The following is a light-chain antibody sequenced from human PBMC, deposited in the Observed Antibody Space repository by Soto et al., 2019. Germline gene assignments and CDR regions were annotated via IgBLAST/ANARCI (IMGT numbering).Light chain of an antibody. CDR3: EQSYSALLFT. CDR1: QTIGRY. Sequence: DIQMTQFPSSLSASVGDRVTITCRASQTIGRYLNWYQQKPGKVPKLLIYAASNLQSGVPARFSVSGAGTDFTLTITSLQPEDFATYYCEQSYSALLFTFGPGTKVDI. V-gene: IGKV1-39*01. J-gene: IGKJ3*01. CDR2: AAS.